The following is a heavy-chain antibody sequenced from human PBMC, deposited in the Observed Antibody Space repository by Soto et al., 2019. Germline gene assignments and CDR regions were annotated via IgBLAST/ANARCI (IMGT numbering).Heavy chain of an antibody. J-gene: IGHJ3*02. Sequence: QVQLQESGPGLVKPSETLSLTCTVSGGSISSYYWSWIRQPPGKGPEWIGYIFYSGSTSYNPSPKSRVPVSVDTSTNQFSRKLSSVTAADTAVYYCARHVATSHDAFDIWGQGTMVTVSS. V-gene: IGHV4-59*08. CDR2: IFYSGST. CDR3: ARHVATSHDAFDI. D-gene: IGHD5-12*01. CDR1: GGSISSYY.